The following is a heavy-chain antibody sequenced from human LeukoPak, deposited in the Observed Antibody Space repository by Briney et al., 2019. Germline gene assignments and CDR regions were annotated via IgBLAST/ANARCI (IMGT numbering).Heavy chain of an antibody. V-gene: IGHV4-4*07. CDR1: GYSISSGYY. CDR2: IYTSGST. Sequence: SETLSLTCTVSGYSISSGYYWSWIRQPAGKGLEWIGRIYTSGSTNYNPSLKSRVTMSVDTSKNQFSLKLSSVTAADTAVYYCARDMTGFDYWGQGTLVTVSS. CDR3: ARDMTGFDY. J-gene: IGHJ4*02. D-gene: IGHD1-14*01.